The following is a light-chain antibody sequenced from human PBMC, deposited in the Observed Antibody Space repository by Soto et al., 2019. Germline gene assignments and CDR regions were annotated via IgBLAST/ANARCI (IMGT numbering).Light chain of an antibody. J-gene: IGKJ1*01. CDR2: GAS. CDR1: QSVSSGY. Sequence: EIVLTQSPGTLSLSPGERATPSCRASQSVSSGYLAWYQQKPGQAPRLLIYGASSRATGIPDRFSGSGSGTDFTLTISRLEPEDFAVYYCQQYGSSPRTFGQGTKVEIK. CDR3: QQYGSSPRT. V-gene: IGKV3-20*01.